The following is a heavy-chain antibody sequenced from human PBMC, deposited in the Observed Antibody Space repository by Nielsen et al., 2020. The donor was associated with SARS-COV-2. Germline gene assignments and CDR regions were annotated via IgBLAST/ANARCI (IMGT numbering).Heavy chain of an antibody. CDR3: ARDSRRNCSGGSCYSDFDY. CDR2: IDHVRIT. CDR1: GGSFSGYY. D-gene: IGHD2-15*01. Sequence: SETLSLTCAVYGGSFSGYYWSWIRQTPGKGLEWVGQIDHVRITNYNPSLKSRVTISVDTSRNQFSLKLTSVTAADTAVYYCARDSRRNCSGGSCYSDFDYWGQGNLVTVSS. J-gene: IGHJ4*02. V-gene: IGHV4-34*01.